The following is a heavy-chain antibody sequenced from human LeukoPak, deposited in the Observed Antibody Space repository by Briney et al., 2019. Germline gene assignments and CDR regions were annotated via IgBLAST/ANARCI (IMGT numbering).Heavy chain of an antibody. J-gene: IGHJ3*01. V-gene: IGHV3-66*01. CDR2: ICTGGST. CDR3: ARGKDYGDHDAFPF. Sequence: GSLRLSCAASGFTVSTNYMSWVRQAPGKGLEWVSVICTGGSTFYADSVKDRFTISRDNSKNTLYLQMNSLRAEDTAVYYCARGKDYGDHDAFPFWGQGTMVTVSS. D-gene: IGHD4-17*01. CDR1: GFTVSTNY.